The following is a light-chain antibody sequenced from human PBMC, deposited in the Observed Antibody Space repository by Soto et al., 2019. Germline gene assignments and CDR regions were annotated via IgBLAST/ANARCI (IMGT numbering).Light chain of an antibody. V-gene: IGKV3-15*01. CDR3: HQYNNWPIT. J-gene: IGKJ5*01. Sequence: EIVMTQSPATLSVSPGERATLYCRASQSVSTNLAWYQQKPGQAPRLLIYDASTRATGLPARFSGSGSGTEFTLTISSLQSEDFGVYYCHQYNNWPITFGQGTRLEI. CDR2: DAS. CDR1: QSVSTN.